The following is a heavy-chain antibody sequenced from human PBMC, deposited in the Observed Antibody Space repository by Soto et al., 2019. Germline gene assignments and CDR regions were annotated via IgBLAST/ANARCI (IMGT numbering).Heavy chain of an antibody. CDR3: AREGGSGSYYRPTNRAFDI. Sequence: SETLSLTCAVYGGTFSGYYWSWIRQPPGQGLEWIGEINHSGSTNYNPSLKSRVTISVDMSKNQFSLKLSSVTAADTAVYYCAREGGSGSYYRPTNRAFDIWGQGTMVT. D-gene: IGHD3-10*01. V-gene: IGHV4-34*01. CDR2: INHSGST. J-gene: IGHJ3*02. CDR1: GGTFSGYY.